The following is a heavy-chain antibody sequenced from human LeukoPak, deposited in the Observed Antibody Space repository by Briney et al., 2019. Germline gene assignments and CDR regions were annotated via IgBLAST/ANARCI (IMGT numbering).Heavy chain of an antibody. CDR1: GYTLTELS. CDR2: FDPEDGET. Sequence: ASAKVSCKVSGYTLTELSMHWVRQAPGKGLEWMGGFDPEDGETIYAQKFQGRVTMTEDTSTDTAYMELSSLRSEDTAVYYCATTPPLSNPSYGMDVWGQGTTVTVSS. D-gene: IGHD1-14*01. V-gene: IGHV1-24*01. J-gene: IGHJ6*02. CDR3: ATTPPLSNPSYGMDV.